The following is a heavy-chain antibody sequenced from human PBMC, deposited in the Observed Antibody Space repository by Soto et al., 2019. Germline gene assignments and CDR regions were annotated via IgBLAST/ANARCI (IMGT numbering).Heavy chain of an antibody. V-gene: IGHV3-7*04. CDR1: GFTFSSYW. J-gene: IGHJ4*02. CDR3: ARDRARPFY. CDR2: IKKDGSEK. Sequence: GGSPRLSCGAAGFTFSSYWMTWVRQAPGKGLEWVASIKKDGSEKNYVDSVKGRFTISRDNAENSLYLQMNSLRVEDTAVYYCARDRARPFYWGQGTLVTVSS. D-gene: IGHD3-10*01.